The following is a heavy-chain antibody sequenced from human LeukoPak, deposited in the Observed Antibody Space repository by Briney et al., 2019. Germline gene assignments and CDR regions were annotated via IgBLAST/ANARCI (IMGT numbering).Heavy chain of an antibody. CDR3: ARQRIAATDPKLNWFDP. CDR1: GDSISSSSSY. Sequence: SETLSLTCTVSGDSISSSSSYWGWIRQTPGKGLEWIGSIYYSGSIYYNPSLKSRVTISIDTSKNQFSLRLTSVTAADTAVYSCARQRIAATDPKLNWFDPWGQGTLVTVSS. CDR2: IYYSGSI. J-gene: IGHJ5*02. V-gene: IGHV4-39*01. D-gene: IGHD6-13*01.